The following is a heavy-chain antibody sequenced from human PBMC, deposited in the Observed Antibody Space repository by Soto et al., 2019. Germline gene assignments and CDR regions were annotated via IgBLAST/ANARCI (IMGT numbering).Heavy chain of an antibody. D-gene: IGHD3-3*01. Sequence: SETLSLTCTVSGGSISSYYWSWIRQPPGKGLEWIGYIYYSGSTNYNPSLKSRVTISVDTSKNQFSLKLSSVTAADTAVYYCARGITIFGVVIIGFGHWGQGTLVTVSS. CDR1: GGSISSYY. V-gene: IGHV4-59*01. CDR2: IYYSGST. J-gene: IGHJ5*02. CDR3: ARGITIFGVVIIGFGH.